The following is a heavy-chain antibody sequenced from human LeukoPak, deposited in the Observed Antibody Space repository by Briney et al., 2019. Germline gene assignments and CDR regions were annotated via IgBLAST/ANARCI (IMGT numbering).Heavy chain of an antibody. D-gene: IGHD3-10*01. V-gene: IGHV3-64*01. J-gene: IGHJ4*02. Sequence: GGSLRLSCAASGFTFSSYAMHWVRQAPGKGLEYVSAISSNGGSTYYANSVKGRFTISRDNSKNTLYLQMGSLRAEDMAVYYCARDPAGGLLWFGQSFDYWGQGTLVTVSS. CDR3: ARDPAGGLLWFGQSFDY. CDR1: GFTFSSYA. CDR2: ISSNGGST.